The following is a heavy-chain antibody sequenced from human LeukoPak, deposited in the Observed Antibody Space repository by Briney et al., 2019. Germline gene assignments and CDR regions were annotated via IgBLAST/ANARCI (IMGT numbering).Heavy chain of an antibody. Sequence: SETLSLTCTVSGGSISVYYWSWIRQAPGKGLEWIGYIHYSGSTNYNPSLESRVTISVDTSKNQFSLKLSSVTAADTAVYYCAREDYYDSSGCYGYWGQGTLVTVSS. CDR2: IHYSGST. J-gene: IGHJ4*02. V-gene: IGHV4-59*01. D-gene: IGHD3-22*01. CDR3: AREDYYDSSGCYGY. CDR1: GGSISVYY.